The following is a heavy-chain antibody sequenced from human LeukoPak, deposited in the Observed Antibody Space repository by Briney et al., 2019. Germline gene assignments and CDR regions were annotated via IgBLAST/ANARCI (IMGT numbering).Heavy chain of an antibody. CDR2: ISYDGSNK. J-gene: IGHJ4*02. V-gene: IGHV3-30*18. CDR3: AKPQTRPTDYFDY. Sequence: GRSLRLPCAASGFTFSSYGMHWVRQAPGKGLEWVAVISYDGSNKYYADSVKGRFTISRDNSKNTLYLQMNSLRAEDTAVYYCAKPQTRPTDYFDYWGQGTLVTVSS. CDR1: GFTFSSYG. D-gene: IGHD4-17*01.